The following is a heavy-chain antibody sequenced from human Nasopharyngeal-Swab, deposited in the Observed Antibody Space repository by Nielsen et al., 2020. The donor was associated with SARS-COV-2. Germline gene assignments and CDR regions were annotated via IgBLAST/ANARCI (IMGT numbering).Heavy chain of an antibody. CDR3: ARNRVSSTSEAPNYYYYYGTDV. Sequence: SETLSLTCAVYGGSFSGYYRSWIRQPPGKGLEWIGEINHSGSTNYNPSLKSRVTISVDTSKNQFSLKLSSVTAADTAVYYCARNRVSSTSEAPNYYYYYGTDVWGQGTTVTVSS. V-gene: IGHV4-34*01. J-gene: IGHJ6*02. CDR2: INHSGST. D-gene: IGHD2-2*01. CDR1: GGSFSGYY.